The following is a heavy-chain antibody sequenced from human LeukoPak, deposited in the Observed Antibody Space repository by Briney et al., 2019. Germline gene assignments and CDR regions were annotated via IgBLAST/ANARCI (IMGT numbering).Heavy chain of an antibody. CDR2: LNQDGNEK. CDR3: ARGASNWNFDYYGMDV. J-gene: IGHJ6*02. V-gene: IGHV3-7*02. CDR1: GFTLSKFW. D-gene: IGHD1-1*01. Sequence: GGSLTLACAASGFTLSKFWMSWVRQAPGKGLEWVADLNQDGNEKWYVESVKGRFTIFGDNAKNSVYLQMNSLRVEDTAVYYCARGASNWNFDYYGMDVWGQGTTVTVSS.